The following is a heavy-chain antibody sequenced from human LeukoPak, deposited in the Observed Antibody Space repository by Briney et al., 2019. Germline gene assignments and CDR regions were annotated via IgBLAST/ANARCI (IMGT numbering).Heavy chain of an antibody. Sequence: GGSLRLSCAASGFNFIDYSMNWVRQAPGKGLEWISYIGISSGNTKYADSVKGRFTISRDKARNSLYLQMNSLRVEDTAVYYCARDHRYAFDNWGHGTLVTVS. D-gene: IGHD5-12*01. CDR2: IGISSGNT. J-gene: IGHJ4*01. CDR1: GFNFIDYS. V-gene: IGHV3-48*01. CDR3: ARDHRYAFDN.